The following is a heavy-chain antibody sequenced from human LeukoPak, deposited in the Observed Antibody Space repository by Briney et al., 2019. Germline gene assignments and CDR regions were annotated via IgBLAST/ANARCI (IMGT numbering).Heavy chain of an antibody. D-gene: IGHD4-23*01. V-gene: IGHV3-21*01. J-gene: IGHJ3*02. CDR2: ISSSSSYI. CDR1: GFTFSSYS. Sequence: GGSLRLSCAASGFTFSSYSMNWVRQAPGKGLEWVSSISSSSSYIYYADSVKGRFTISRDNAKNSLYLQMNSLRAEDTAVYYCARGGGQRAFDIGGQGTMVTVSS. CDR3: ARGGGQRAFDI.